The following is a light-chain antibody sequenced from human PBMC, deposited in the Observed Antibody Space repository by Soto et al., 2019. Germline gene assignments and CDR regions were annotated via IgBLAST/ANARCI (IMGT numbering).Light chain of an antibody. CDR1: QSITSNY. J-gene: IGKJ4*01. CDR2: GPS. CDR3: QHYGSSPFT. Sequence: EILLTQSPCTLSLSPGERATLSCRASQSITSNYLAWYQQKPGQAPRLLIYGPSSRAIGIPHRFSGSGSGTDFTLTISRLEPEDFAVYYCQHYGSSPFTFGGGTKVDIK. V-gene: IGKV3-20*01.